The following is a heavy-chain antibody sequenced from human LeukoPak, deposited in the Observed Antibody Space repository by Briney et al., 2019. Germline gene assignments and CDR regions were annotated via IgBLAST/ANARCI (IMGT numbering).Heavy chain of an antibody. CDR2: INPNSGGT. CDR1: GYTFTGYY. Sequence: ASVKVSCKASGYTFTGYYMNWVRKAPGQGLEWMGGINPNSGGTNYAQTFQGRVTMTRDTSISTAYMELIRLRSDDTAVYYCARVYHSGSGTYYPLDNWGQGTLVTVSS. CDR3: ARVYHSGSGTYYPLDN. D-gene: IGHD3-10*01. J-gene: IGHJ4*02. V-gene: IGHV1-2*02.